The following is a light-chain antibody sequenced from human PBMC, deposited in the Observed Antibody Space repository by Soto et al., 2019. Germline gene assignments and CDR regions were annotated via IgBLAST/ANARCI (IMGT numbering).Light chain of an antibody. CDR1: QGISSY. Sequence: MQLTQSPSFLSASVGNRVTISCRASQGISSYLAWYQQKPGKAPNLLIYDASTLLSGVPSRFSGSGSGTEFTLTISSMQPEDFANYYCQQRNSYPLTFGGGTKVDIK. CDR3: QQRNSYPLT. J-gene: IGKJ4*01. CDR2: DAS. V-gene: IGKV1-9*01.